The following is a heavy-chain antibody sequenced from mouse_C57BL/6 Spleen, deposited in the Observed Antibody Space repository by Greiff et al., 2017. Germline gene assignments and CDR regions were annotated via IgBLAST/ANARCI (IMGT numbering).Heavy chain of an antibody. CDR1: GFTFSSYG. D-gene: IGHD2-4*01. CDR3: AVYDYDDAMDY. J-gene: IGHJ4*01. Sequence: VQLKESGGDLVKPGGSLKLSCAASGFTFSSYGMSWVRQTPDKRLEWVATISSGGSYTYYPDSVKGRFTISRDNAKNTLYLQMSSLKSEDTAMYYCAVYDYDDAMDYWGQGTSVTVSS. CDR2: ISSGGSYT. V-gene: IGHV5-6*01.